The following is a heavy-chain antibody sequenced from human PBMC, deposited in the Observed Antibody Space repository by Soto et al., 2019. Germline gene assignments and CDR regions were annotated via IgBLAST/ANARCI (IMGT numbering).Heavy chain of an antibody. Sequence: GGSLRLSCAASGFTFSSYAMSWVRQAPGKGLGWVSAISGSGGSTYYADSVKGRFTISRDNSKNTLYLQMNSLRAEDTAVYYCAKGNYYDSSGYYSPLYYFDYWGQGTLVTVSS. CDR1: GFTFSSYA. CDR2: ISGSGGST. D-gene: IGHD3-22*01. J-gene: IGHJ4*02. CDR3: AKGNYYDSSGYYSPLYYFDY. V-gene: IGHV3-23*01.